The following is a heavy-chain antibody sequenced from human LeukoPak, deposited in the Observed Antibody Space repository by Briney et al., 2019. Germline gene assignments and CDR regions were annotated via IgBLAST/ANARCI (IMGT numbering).Heavy chain of an antibody. D-gene: IGHD3-10*01. CDR3: ARDII. V-gene: IGHV3-7*01. CDR2: INHDGSEK. CDR1: GFSFSYYW. J-gene: IGHJ4*02. Sequence: GGSLRLSCAASGFSFSYYWMTWVRKAPGMGLEWVANINHDGSEKYYVDSVKGRFTISRDNADNSVSLQMNSLRAEDTAVYYCARDIIWGQGTLVTVSS.